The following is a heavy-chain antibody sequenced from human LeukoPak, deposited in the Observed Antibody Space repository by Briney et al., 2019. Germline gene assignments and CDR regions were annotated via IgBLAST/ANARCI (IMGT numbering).Heavy chain of an antibody. CDR2: IYHSGST. J-gene: IGHJ4*02. D-gene: IGHD3-3*01. CDR1: GYSISSNYY. Sequence: PSETLSLTCAVSGYSISSNYYWGWIRQPPGKGLEWIGSIYHSGSTYYNPSLKSRVTISVDTSKNQFSLKLSSVTAADTAVYYCARTWGIFGVVIYEAHFSFDYWGQGTLVTVSS. V-gene: IGHV4-38-2*01. CDR3: ARTWGIFGVVIYEAHFSFDY.